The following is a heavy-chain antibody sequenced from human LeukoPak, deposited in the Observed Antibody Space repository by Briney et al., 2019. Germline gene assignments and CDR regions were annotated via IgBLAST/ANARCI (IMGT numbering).Heavy chain of an antibody. V-gene: IGHV4-39*01. CDR2: IYYHENT. CDR3: ARRAYSAAYWKHFDY. Sequence: SDTLSLTCTVSGGSISSSSDYWGWIRKAPGKGLEWIGSIYYHENTYYNSSLKSRVTISVNTSKNQFSLKLNSVTAADTAVYFCARRAYSAAYWKHFDYWGQGTLVTVSS. J-gene: IGHJ4*02. D-gene: IGHD1-1*01. CDR1: GGSISSSSDY.